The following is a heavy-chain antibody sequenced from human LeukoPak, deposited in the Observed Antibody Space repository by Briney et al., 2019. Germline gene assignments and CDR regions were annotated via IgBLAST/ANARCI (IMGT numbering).Heavy chain of an antibody. CDR3: ARLRRFGTVYYYGMDV. D-gene: IGHD3-10*01. CDR2: NNPNSGGT. V-gene: IGHV1-2*02. CDR1: GYTFTGYY. Sequence: ASVKVSCKASGYTFTGYYMHWVRQAPGQGLEWMGWNNPNSGGTNYAQKFQGRVTMTRDTSISTAYMELSRLRSDDTAVYYCARLRRFGTVYYYGMDVWGQGTTVTVSS. J-gene: IGHJ6*02.